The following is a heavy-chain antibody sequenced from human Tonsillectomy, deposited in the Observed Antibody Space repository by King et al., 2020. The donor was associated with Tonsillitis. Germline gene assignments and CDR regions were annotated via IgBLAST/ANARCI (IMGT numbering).Heavy chain of an antibody. CDR3: ARELDY. CDR2: ISYSGST. J-gene: IGHJ4*02. CDR1: GDSISSSDSY. V-gene: IGHV4-31*03. Sequence: LQLQESGPGLVKPSQTLSLTCTVSGDSISSSDSYWSWIRQHPVKGLEWIGYISYSGSTYYTPSLRSRVTISADTSKNQFSLTLNSVTAADTAVYYCARELDYWGQGTLVTVSS.